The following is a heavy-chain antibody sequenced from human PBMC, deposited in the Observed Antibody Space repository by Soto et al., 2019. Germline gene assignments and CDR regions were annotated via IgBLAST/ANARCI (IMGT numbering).Heavy chain of an antibody. CDR1: GYTFTSYG. D-gene: IGHD4-17*01. CDR2: ISAYNGNT. V-gene: IGHV1-18*01. CDR3: ARESMTTVTESWFDP. Sequence: QVQLVQSGAEVKKPGASVKVSCKASGYTFTSYGISWVRQAPGQGLEWMGWISAYNGNTNYAQKLQGRVTMTTDTSTSTAYMELRSLRFDDTAVYYCARESMTTVTESWFDPWGQGTLVTVSS. J-gene: IGHJ5*02.